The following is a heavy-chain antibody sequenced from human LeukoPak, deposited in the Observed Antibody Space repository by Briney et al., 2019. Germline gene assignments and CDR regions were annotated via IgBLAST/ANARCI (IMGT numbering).Heavy chain of an antibody. J-gene: IGHJ5*02. D-gene: IGHD3-22*01. Sequence: SVKVSCKASGGTFSSYAISWVRQAPGQGLEWMGGIITIFGTANYAQKFQGRVTITTDESTSTAYMELSSLRSEDTAVYYCARDRYYDSSGIRGDWFDPWGQGTLVTVS. CDR1: GGTFSSYA. V-gene: IGHV1-69*05. CDR3: ARDRYYDSSGIRGDWFDP. CDR2: IITIFGTA.